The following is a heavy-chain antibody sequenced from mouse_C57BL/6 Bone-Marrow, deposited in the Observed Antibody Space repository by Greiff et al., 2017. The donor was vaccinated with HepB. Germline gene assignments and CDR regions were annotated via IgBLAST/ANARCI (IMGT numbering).Heavy chain of an antibody. CDR1: GFTFSDYG. V-gene: IGHV5-17*01. J-gene: IGHJ1*03. CDR2: ISSGSSTI. CDR3: ARDTTVPWYFDV. Sequence: EVHLVESGGGLVKPGGSLKLSCAASGFTFSDYGMHWVRQAPEKGLEWVAYISSGSSTIYYADTVKGRFTISRDNAKNTLFLQMTSLRSEDTAMYYCARDTTVPWYFDVWGTGTTVTVSS. D-gene: IGHD1-1*01.